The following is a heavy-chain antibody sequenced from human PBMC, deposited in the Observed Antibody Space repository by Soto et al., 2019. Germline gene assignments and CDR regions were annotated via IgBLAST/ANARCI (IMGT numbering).Heavy chain of an antibody. CDR1: GGSFSGYY. J-gene: IGHJ6*03. Sequence: SETLSLTCAVYGGSFSGYYWSRIRQPPGKGLEWIGYIYYSGSTNYNPSLKSRVTISVDTSKNQFSLKLSSVTAADTAVYYCARVRVYEGYYYYYMDVWGKGTTVTVSS. CDR3: ARVRVYEGYYYYYMDV. D-gene: IGHD2-8*01. V-gene: IGHV4-59*01. CDR2: IYYSGST.